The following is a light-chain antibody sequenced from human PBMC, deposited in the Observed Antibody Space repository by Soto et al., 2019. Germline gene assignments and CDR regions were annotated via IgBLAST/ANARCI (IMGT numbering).Light chain of an antibody. CDR3: QQVNTFPVT. V-gene: IGKV1-9*01. CDR2: ASS. CDR1: QGISSY. Sequence: DIQLTQYPSFLSASIGDRITITCRASQGISSYLAWYQQTPGRAPKLLIYASSTLQSGVPSRFSGSGSGTEFTLTISSLQPDDFATYYCQQVNTFPVTFGQGTRLDI. J-gene: IGKJ5*01.